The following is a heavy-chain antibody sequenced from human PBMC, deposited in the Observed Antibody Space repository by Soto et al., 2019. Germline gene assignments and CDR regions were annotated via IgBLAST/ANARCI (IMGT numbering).Heavy chain of an antibody. CDR2: ISSSSSYI. Sequence: GGSLRLSCAASGFTFSSYSMNWVRQAPGKGLEWVSSISSSSSYIYYADSVKGRFTISRDNAKNSLYLQMNSLRAEDTAVYYCARDDYDFWSGYNWFDPWGQGTLVTVSS. CDR3: ARDDYDFWSGYNWFDP. D-gene: IGHD3-3*01. V-gene: IGHV3-21*01. CDR1: GFTFSSYS. J-gene: IGHJ5*02.